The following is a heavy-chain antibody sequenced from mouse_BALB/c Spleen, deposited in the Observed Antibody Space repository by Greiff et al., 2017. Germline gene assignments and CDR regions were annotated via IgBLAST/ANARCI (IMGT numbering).Heavy chain of an antibody. V-gene: IGHV1-87*01. D-gene: IGHD4-1*01. J-gene: IGHJ4*01. Sequence: VQLQQSGAELARPGASVKLSCKASGYTFTSYWMQWVKQRPGQGLEWIGAIYPGDGDTRYTQKFKGKATLTADKSSSTAYMQLSSLASEDSAVYYCARRLGRDAMDYWGQGTSVTVSS. CDR2: IYPGDGDT. CDR3: ARRLGRDAMDY. CDR1: GYTFTSYW.